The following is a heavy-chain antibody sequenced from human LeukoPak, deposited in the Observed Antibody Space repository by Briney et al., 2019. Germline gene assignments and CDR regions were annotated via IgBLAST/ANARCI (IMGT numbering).Heavy chain of an antibody. CDR2: IYHTGGT. Sequence: SETLSLTCTVSGGSIGNYFWSWTRQPPGKGLEWIGYIYHTGGTSYNPSLKSRVTMSVDTSKNQFSLKLSSVTAADTAVYYCARGILREYYYYYGMDVWGQGTTVTVSS. CDR1: GGSIGNYF. J-gene: IGHJ6*02. V-gene: IGHV4-59*01. CDR3: ARGILREYYYYYGMDV.